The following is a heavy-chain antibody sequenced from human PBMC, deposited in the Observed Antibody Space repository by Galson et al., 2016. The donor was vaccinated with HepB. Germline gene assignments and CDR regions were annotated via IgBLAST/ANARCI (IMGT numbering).Heavy chain of an antibody. J-gene: IGHJ6*02. CDR2: IYSGGTT. Sequence: SLRLSCAASEFTVSSNYMSWVRQAPGKGLEWVSVIYSGGTTYYADSVKGRCTISRDNSKNTLYLQMNSQRAEDTAVYYCARDQGNYYYYGMDVWGQGTTVTVSS. V-gene: IGHV3-53*01. CDR1: EFTVSSNY. CDR3: ARDQGNYYYYGMDV.